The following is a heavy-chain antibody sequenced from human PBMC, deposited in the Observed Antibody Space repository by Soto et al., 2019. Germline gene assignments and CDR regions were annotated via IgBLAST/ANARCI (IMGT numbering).Heavy chain of an antibody. Sequence: EVRLLESGGGLAQPGGSRRLSCAASGFTFSSSAMNWVRQAPGKGLEWVSSIRVGGGDTFYADSVRGRFTVSRDISRNTLYLQMNSLRAEDTAIYYCAKCSVGTVRPTGWWNWFDPWGQGTRVTVSS. J-gene: IGHJ5*02. CDR3: AKCSVGTVRPTGWWNWFDP. D-gene: IGHD3-9*01. CDR2: IRVGGGDT. V-gene: IGHV3-23*01. CDR1: GFTFSSSA.